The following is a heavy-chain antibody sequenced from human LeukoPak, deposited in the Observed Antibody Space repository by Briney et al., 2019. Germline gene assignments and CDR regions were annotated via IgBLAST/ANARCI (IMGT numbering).Heavy chain of an antibody. V-gene: IGHV3-53*01. J-gene: IGHJ5*02. CDR1: GLTGSHNY. D-gene: IGHD4-17*01. Sequence: GGSLRLSCAASGLTGSHNYVNWVRQAPGKGLEWVSAIHTSGDTCYADSVKGRFTTSRDTSKNTLYLQINSLRVEDTAVYYCIVFGDSNHWGQGTLVTVSS. CDR3: IVFGDSNH. CDR2: IHTSGDT.